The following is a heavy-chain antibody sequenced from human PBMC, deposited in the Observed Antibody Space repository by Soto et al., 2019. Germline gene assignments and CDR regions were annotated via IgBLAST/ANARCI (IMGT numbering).Heavy chain of an antibody. CDR3: ARGLRRQLLNWFDP. V-gene: IGHV4-59*01. CDR2: IYYIGST. D-gene: IGHD2-2*01. J-gene: IGHJ5*02. CDR1: GGSISSYY. Sequence: SETLSVTCTVSGGSISSYYWSWIRQPPGKGLEWIGYIYYIGSTNYNPSLKSRVTLSVDTSKNQFSLKLSSVTAADTAVYYCARGLRRQLLNWFDPWGQGTLVTVSS.